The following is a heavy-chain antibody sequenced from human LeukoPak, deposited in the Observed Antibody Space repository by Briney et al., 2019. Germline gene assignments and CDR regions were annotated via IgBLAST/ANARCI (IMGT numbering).Heavy chain of an antibody. CDR3: ARDLHTAMANGY. CDR1: GFTFSSYS. J-gene: IGHJ4*02. Sequence: GGSLRLSCAASGFTFSSYSMNWVRQAPGKGLEWVSSISSSSSYIYYADSVKGRFTISRDNSKNTLYLQMNSLRAEDTAVYYCARDLHTAMANGYWGQGTLVTVSS. D-gene: IGHD5-18*01. CDR2: ISSSSSYI. V-gene: IGHV3-21*01.